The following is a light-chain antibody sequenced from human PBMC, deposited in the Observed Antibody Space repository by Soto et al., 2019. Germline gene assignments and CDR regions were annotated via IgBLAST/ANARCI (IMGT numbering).Light chain of an antibody. J-gene: IGKJ1*01. CDR2: GAT. Sequence: DIRMTQSPSTLSASVGDRVSINCRASQSIDSWVAWYQQKPGKAPKILIYGATSLETGVPSRFSASGSGTEFTLTISSLQPDDFATYYCQRYNSYGTFGQGTKVEI. CDR3: QRYNSYGT. CDR1: QSIDSW. V-gene: IGKV1-5*01.